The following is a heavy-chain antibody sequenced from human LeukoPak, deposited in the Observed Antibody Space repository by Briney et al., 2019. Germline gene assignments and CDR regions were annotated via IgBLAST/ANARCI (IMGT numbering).Heavy chain of an antibody. V-gene: IGHV4-30-4*07. CDR3: ARSYYYDSSGYGR. D-gene: IGHD3-22*01. Sequence: SETLSLTCIVSGYSISSVYSWSWIRQPPGKGLEWIGYIYYSGSTYYNPSLKSRVTISVDTSKNQFSLKLSSVTAADTAVYYCARSYYYDSSGYGRWGQGTLVTVSS. CDR2: IYYSGST. CDR1: GYSISSVYS. J-gene: IGHJ4*02.